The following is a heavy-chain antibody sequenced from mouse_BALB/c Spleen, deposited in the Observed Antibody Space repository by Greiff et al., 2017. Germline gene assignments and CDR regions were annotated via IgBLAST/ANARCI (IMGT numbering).Heavy chain of an antibody. V-gene: IGHV4-1*02. J-gene: IGHJ1*01. D-gene: IGHD2-10*02. Sequence: EVQRVESGGGLVQPGGSLKLSCAASGFDFSRYWMSWVRQAPGKGLEWIGEINPDSSTINYTPSLKDKFIISRDNAKNTLYLQMSKVRSEDTALYYCARREYGNYVGYFDVWGAGTTVTVSS. CDR3: ARREYGNYVGYFDV. CDR1: GFDFSRYW. CDR2: INPDSSTI.